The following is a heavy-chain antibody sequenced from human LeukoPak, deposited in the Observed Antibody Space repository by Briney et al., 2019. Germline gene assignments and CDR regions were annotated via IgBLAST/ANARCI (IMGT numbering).Heavy chain of an antibody. CDR2: LSRSSSHR. D-gene: IGHD6-13*01. CDR3: ARDVAAAARASCMDV. CDR1: GFTFSSYD. V-gene: IGHV3-21*01. J-gene: IGHJ6*01. Sequence: GGSLRLSCAASGFTFSSYDMNWVRQAPGKGLEWVSYLSRSSSHRYYADSVRGRFTISRDNAENSLYLQMNGLRGDDTAVYYCARDVAAAARASCMDVWGKGTTLTVSS.